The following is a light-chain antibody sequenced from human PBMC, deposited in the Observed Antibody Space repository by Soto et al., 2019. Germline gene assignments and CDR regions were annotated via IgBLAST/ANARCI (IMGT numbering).Light chain of an antibody. CDR3: QQYDIWLPYT. Sequence: EKVMTQSPATLSVSPGERATLSCRASQSVRSNLAWYQQKPGQPPRLLIYDASTRATGIPSRFSGSGSGTDFTLTISRLEPEDFAIYYCQQYDIWLPYTFGQGTKVDIK. V-gene: IGKV3-15*01. CDR2: DAS. J-gene: IGKJ2*01. CDR1: QSVRSN.